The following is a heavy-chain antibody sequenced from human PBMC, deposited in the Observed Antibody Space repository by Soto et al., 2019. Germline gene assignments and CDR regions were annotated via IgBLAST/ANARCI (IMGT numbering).Heavy chain of an antibody. V-gene: IGHV1-69*01. J-gene: IGHJ6*02. D-gene: IGHD3-3*01. Sequence: VKVSCKASGGTFSSYAISWVRQAPGQGLEWMGGIIPIFGTANYAQKFQGRVTITADESTSTAYMELSSLRSEDTAVYYCARSKYYDFWSGPNDYYYYGMDVWGQGTTVTVSS. CDR2: IIPIFGTA. CDR1: GGTFSSYA. CDR3: ARSKYYDFWSGPNDYYYYGMDV.